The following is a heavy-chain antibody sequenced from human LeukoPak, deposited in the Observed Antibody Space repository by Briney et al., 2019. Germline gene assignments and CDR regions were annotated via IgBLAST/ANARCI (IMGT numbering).Heavy chain of an antibody. CDR3: ATGSYGSGSYVDY. V-gene: IGHV3-9*01. CDR2: ISWNSDEI. Sequence: GGSLRLSCAAPGFTFADYAMHWVRQAPGKGLEWVSDISWNSDEIDYEDSVKGRFTISRDNAKNTLYLQMKSLRHKETALYYCATGSYGSGSYVDYWGQGTLITVSS. J-gene: IGHJ4*02. D-gene: IGHD3-10*01. CDR1: GFTFADYA.